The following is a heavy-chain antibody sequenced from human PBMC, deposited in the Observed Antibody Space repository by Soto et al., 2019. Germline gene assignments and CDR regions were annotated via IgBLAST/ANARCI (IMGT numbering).Heavy chain of an antibody. V-gene: IGHV1-46*01. D-gene: IGHD3-22*01. J-gene: IGHJ3*02. CDR2: INPSGGST. CDR1: GYTFTSYY. Sequence: SVKVSCKASGYTFTSYYMHWVRQAPGQGLEWMGIINPSGGSTSYAQKFQGRVTMTRDTSTSTVYMELSSLRSEDTAAYYCARARRPNYYDSSGYYSDAFDIWGQGTMVTVSS. CDR3: ARARRPNYYDSSGYYSDAFDI.